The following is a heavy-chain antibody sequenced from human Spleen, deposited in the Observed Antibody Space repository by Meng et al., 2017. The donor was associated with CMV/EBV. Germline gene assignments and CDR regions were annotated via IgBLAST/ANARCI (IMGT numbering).Heavy chain of an antibody. J-gene: IGHJ6*02. CDR3: ARTLEHMVRGFLGYGMDV. D-gene: IGHD3-10*01. CDR1: GGSISSSTYY. CDR2: IYYSGYT. V-gene: IGHV4-39*07. Sequence: SETLSLTCTVSGGSISSSTYYWGWVRQPPGKGLEWIGTIYYSGYTYYNPSLKSRVTISVDTSKNQFSLKLSSVTAADTAVYYCARTLEHMVRGFLGYGMDVWGQGTTVTVSS.